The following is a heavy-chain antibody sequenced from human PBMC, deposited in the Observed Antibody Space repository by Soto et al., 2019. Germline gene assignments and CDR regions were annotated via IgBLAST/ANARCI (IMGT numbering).Heavy chain of an antibody. Sequence: QVQLVQSGAEVKKPGSSVKVSCKASGGTFSSYTISWVRQAPGQGLEWMGRIIPILGIANYAQKFQGRVTITADKSTSTAYMELSSLRSEDTAVCYCARGSGNWNEDYYYYGMDVWGQGTTVTVSS. CDR1: GGTFSSYT. CDR3: ARGSGNWNEDYYYYGMDV. J-gene: IGHJ6*02. V-gene: IGHV1-69*02. CDR2: IIPILGIA. D-gene: IGHD1-1*01.